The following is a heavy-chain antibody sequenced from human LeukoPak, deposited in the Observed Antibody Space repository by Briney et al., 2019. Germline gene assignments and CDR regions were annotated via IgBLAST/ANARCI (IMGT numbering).Heavy chain of an antibody. D-gene: IGHD6-13*01. V-gene: IGHV3-30*02. CDR3: GLKSSRAAAGPQYFQH. CDR2: IRYDGSNK. J-gene: IGHJ1*01. CDR1: GFTFSSYG. Sequence: GGSLRPSCAASGFTFSSYGMHWVRQAPGKGLEWVAFIRYDGSNKYYADSVKGRFTISRDNSKNMLYLQMNSLRAEDTAVYYCGLKSSRAAAGPQYFQHWGQGTLVTVSS.